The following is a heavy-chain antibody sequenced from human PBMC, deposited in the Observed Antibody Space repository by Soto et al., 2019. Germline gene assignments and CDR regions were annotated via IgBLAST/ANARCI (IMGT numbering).Heavy chain of an antibody. CDR2: INAHSGGT. Sequence: ASVKVSCKASGFSFTGYYIHWLRQAPGQGLEWMGWINAHSGGTEYAQKFQGRVTLTRDTSIPTAYLALTSLTSDDTALYYCAKDLTRQPAYWLDPWGQGTQVTVSS. CDR3: AKDLTRQPAYWLDP. V-gene: IGHV1-2*02. D-gene: IGHD3-16*01. CDR1: GFSFTGYY. J-gene: IGHJ5*02.